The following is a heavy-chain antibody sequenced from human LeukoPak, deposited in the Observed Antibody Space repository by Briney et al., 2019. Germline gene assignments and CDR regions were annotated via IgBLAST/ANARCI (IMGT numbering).Heavy chain of an antibody. Sequence: GGSLRLSCAASGFTVSTNFMSWVRQAPGKGLDYVSLIYSGGNTYYADSVKGRFTISRDNSKNTLYLQMNSLRAEDTAVYYCASGSSSDYWGQGTLVTVSS. J-gene: IGHJ4*02. V-gene: IGHV3-53*01. CDR3: ASGSSSDY. CDR1: GFTVSTNF. CDR2: IYSGGNT. D-gene: IGHD1-26*01.